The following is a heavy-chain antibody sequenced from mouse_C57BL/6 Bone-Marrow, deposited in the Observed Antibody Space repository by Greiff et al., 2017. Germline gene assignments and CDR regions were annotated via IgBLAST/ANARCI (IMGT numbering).Heavy chain of an antibody. J-gene: IGHJ1*03. V-gene: IGHV5-16*01. Sequence: EVKLVESEGGLVQPGSSMKLSCTASGFTFRDYYMAWVRQVPEKGLEWVANINYDGSSTYYLDSLKSRFIISRDNAKNILYLQMSSLKSEDTATYYCARDPITTVVARYWYFDVWGTGTTVTVSS. D-gene: IGHD1-1*01. CDR2: INYDGSST. CDR1: GFTFRDYY. CDR3: ARDPITTVVARYWYFDV.